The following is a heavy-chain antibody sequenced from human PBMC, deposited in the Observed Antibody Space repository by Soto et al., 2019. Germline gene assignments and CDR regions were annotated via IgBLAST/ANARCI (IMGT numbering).Heavy chain of an antibody. CDR3: AKIPHSSSWYLDAFDI. J-gene: IGHJ3*02. CDR1: GFTFSSYA. V-gene: IGHV3-23*01. CDR2: ISGSGGST. D-gene: IGHD6-13*01. Sequence: EVQLLESGGGLVQPGGSVRLSCAASGFTFSSYAMSWVRQAPGKGLEWVSAISGSGGSTDYADSVKGRFTISRDNSKNTLYLQMNSLRAEDTAVYYCAKIPHSSSWYLDAFDIWGQGTMVTVSS.